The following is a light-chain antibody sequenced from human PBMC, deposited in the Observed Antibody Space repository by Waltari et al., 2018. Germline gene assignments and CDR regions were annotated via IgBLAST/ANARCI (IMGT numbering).Light chain of an antibody. CDR2: EVS. CDR3: MQSIELPT. V-gene: IGKV2D-29*02. J-gene: IGKJ5*01. Sequence: VLTQTHPSLSVPPGQPASISSKSGDSLLHTQVKTYLYWYLTKSGQSPQLLIYEVSSRFSGVPDRISGSGSGTDFTLKISRVEAEDVGVYYCMQSIELPTFGQGTRLEIK. CDR1: DSLLHTQVKTY.